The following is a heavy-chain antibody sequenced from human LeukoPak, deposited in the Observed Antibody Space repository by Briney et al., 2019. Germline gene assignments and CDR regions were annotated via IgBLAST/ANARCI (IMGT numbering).Heavy chain of an antibody. CDR3: ARADCSGGSCPYGMDV. CDR2: ISSSSSTI. CDR1: GFTFSSYS. Sequence: PGGSLRLSCAASGFTFSSYSMNWVRQAPGKGLEWVSYISSSSSTIYYADSVKGRFTISRDNAKNSLYLQMNSLRAEDTAVYYCARADCSGGSCPYGMDVWGQGTTVTVSS. D-gene: IGHD2-15*01. J-gene: IGHJ6*02. V-gene: IGHV3-48*01.